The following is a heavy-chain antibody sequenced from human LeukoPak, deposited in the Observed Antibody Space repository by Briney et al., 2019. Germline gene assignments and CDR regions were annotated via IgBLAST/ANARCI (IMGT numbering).Heavy chain of an antibody. V-gene: IGHV3-23*01. D-gene: IGHD5-24*01. CDR1: GFTFSSSA. Sequence: PGGSLRLSCAASGFTFSSSAMSWVRQAPGKGLEWVSTISGSDSSTHYADSVKGRFTISRDNSKNTLYLQMNSLRADDTAVYYCAKSGYNRFDYRGQGTLVTVSS. CDR3: AKSGYNRFDY. J-gene: IGHJ4*02. CDR2: ISGSDSST.